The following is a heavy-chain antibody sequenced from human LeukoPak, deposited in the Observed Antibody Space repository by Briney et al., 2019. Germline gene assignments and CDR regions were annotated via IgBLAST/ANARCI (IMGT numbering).Heavy chain of an antibody. V-gene: IGHV1-69*05. CDR2: IIPIFGTA. D-gene: IGHD2-2*02. Sequence: GASVKVSCKASGGTFSSYAISWVRQAPGQGLEWMGGIIPIFGTANYAQKFQGRVTMTRDTSISTAYMELSRLRSDDTAVYYCARAARVVPAAIQGYWGQGTLVTVSS. CDR3: ARAARVVPAAIQGY. J-gene: IGHJ4*02. CDR1: GGTFSSYA.